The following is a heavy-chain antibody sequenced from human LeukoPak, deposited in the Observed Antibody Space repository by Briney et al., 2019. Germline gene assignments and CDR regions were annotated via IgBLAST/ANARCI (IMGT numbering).Heavy chain of an antibody. Sequence: GGSLRLSCAASGFTFSSYWMHWVRQAPGKGLVWVSRINSDGSSTSYADSVKGRFTISRDNAKNTLYLQMNSLRAEDTAVYYCAKDGFDSGDIVVVPAAYWGQGTLVTVSS. CDR1: GFTFSSYW. D-gene: IGHD2-2*01. J-gene: IGHJ4*02. CDR3: AKDGFDSGDIVVVPAAY. V-gene: IGHV3-74*01. CDR2: INSDGSST.